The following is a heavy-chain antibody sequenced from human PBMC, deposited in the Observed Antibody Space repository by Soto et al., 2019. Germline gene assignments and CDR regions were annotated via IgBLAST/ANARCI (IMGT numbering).Heavy chain of an antibody. Sequence: LSLTCTVSGGSISSYYWSWIRQPAGKGLEWIGRIYTSGSTNYNPSLKSRVTMSVDTSKNQFSLKLSSVTAADTAVYYCARDRGYCSGGSCYSPTSFGWFDPWGQGTLVTSPQ. CDR1: GGSISSYY. D-gene: IGHD2-15*01. CDR3: ARDRGYCSGGSCYSPTSFGWFDP. J-gene: IGHJ5*02. CDR2: IYTSGST. V-gene: IGHV4-4*07.